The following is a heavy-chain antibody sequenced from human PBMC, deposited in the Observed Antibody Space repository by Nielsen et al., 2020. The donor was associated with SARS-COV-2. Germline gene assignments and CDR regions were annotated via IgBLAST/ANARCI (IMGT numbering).Heavy chain of an antibody. CDR3: AGPAS. V-gene: IGHV3-11*01. CDR1: GFSFSDYS. D-gene: IGHD2-2*01. CDR2: ISRSSSII. Sequence: GESLKISCVVSGFSFSDYSMSWIRQAPGKGLEWVSYISRSSSIIQHADSVKGRFTISRDNAKNSLYLQMDNLRVDDTAAYYCAGPASWGQGTLVTVSS. J-gene: IGHJ5*02.